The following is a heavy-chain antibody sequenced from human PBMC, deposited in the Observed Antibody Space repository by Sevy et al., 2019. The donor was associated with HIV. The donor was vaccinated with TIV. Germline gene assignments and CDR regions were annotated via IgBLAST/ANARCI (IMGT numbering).Heavy chain of an antibody. V-gene: IGHV1-69*13. CDR3: ARDLVGTSNY. Sequence: ASVKVSCKASGGTFSSYAISWVRQAPGQGLEWMGGIIPIFGTANYAQMFQGRVTITADESTSTAYMELSSLRSEDTAVYYCARDLVGTSNYWGQGTLVTVSS. CDR1: GGTFSSYA. J-gene: IGHJ4*02. D-gene: IGHD1-26*01. CDR2: IIPIFGTA.